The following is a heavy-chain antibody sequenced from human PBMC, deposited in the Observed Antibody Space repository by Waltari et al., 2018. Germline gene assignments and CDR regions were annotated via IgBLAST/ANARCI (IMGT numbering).Heavy chain of an antibody. V-gene: IGHV1-24*01. Sequence: QVQLVQSGAEVKKPGASVKVSCKVSGYTLTELSMHWVRQAPGKGLEWMGGFEPEDGETSYAQKFQGRVTMTEDTSTDTAYMELSSLRSEDTAVYYCATDSGHYYGSGSVRRIKAFDYWGQGTLVTVSS. J-gene: IGHJ4*02. CDR2: FEPEDGET. CDR3: ATDSGHYYGSGSVRRIKAFDY. D-gene: IGHD3-10*01. CDR1: GYTLTELS.